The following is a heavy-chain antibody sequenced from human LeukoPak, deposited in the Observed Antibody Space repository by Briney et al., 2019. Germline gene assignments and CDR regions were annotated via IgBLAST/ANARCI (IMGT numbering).Heavy chain of an antibody. Sequence: GGSLRLSCAASGFTFSSYAMSWVRQAPGKGLEWVSAISGSGGSTYYADSVKGRFTISRDNAKNSLYLQMNSLRAEDTAVYYCARRSGIAVAGAFDYWGQGTLVTVSS. CDR2: ISGSGGST. CDR1: GFTFSSYA. CDR3: ARRSGIAVAGAFDY. J-gene: IGHJ4*02. V-gene: IGHV3-23*01. D-gene: IGHD6-19*01.